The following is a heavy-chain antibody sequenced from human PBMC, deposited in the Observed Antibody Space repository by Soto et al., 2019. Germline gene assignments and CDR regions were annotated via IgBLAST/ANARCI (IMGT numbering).Heavy chain of an antibody. J-gene: IGHJ6*02. V-gene: IGHV1-8*01. CDR3: ARGWVAARPHYYYGMDV. D-gene: IGHD6-6*01. CDR1: GYTFTSYD. CDR2: MNPNSGNT. Sequence: QVQLVQSGAEVKKPGASVKVSCKASGYTFTSYDINWVRQATGQGLEWMGWMNPNSGNTGYAQKFQGSVTMTRNTSISTAYMELSSLRSEDTAVYYCARGWVAARPHYYYGMDVWGQGTTVTVSS.